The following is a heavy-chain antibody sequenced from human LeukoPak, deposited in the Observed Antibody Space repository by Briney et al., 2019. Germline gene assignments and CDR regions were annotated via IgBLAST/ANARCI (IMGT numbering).Heavy chain of an antibody. CDR3: ARQETCSGGSCYPLPPFSFDY. CDR2: IYYSGST. V-gene: IGHV4-39*01. D-gene: IGHD2-15*01. J-gene: IGHJ4*02. CDR1: GGSISSSSYY. Sequence: PSETLSLTCTVSGGSISSSSYYWGWIRQPPGKGLEWIGSIYYSGSTYYNPSLKSRVTISVDTSKNQFSLKLSSVTAADTAVYYCARQETCSGGSCYPLPPFSFDYWGQGTLVTVSS.